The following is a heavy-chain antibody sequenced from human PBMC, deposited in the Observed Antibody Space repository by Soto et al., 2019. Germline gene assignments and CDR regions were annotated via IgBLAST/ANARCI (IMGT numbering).Heavy chain of an antibody. CDR3: ASTYSTSWYWFDH. V-gene: IGHV2-26*04. Sequence: QVTVKESGPVLVKPTETLTLTCTVSGFSLSNAGLGVSWIRQPPGKALEWLAHIFSNDEKSYSTSLKSRLTISKDTSKSQAVLIMTNMDPVDTATYYCASTYSTSWYWFDHWGQGTLVTVSS. CDR1: GFSLSNAGLG. CDR2: IFSNDEK. D-gene: IGHD6-13*01. J-gene: IGHJ5*02.